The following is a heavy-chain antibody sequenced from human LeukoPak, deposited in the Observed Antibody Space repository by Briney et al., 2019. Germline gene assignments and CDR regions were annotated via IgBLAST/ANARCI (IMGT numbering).Heavy chain of an antibody. Sequence: GGSLRLSCAASGFTFSSYAMSWVRQAPGKGLEWVSAISGSGGSTYYADSVKGRFTISRDNSKNTLYLQMNSLRAEDTAVYYCAKALGYCSSTSCYAKHDYYYYGMDVWGQGTTVTVSS. CDR3: AKALGYCSSTSCYAKHDYYYYGMDV. CDR1: GFTFSSYA. D-gene: IGHD2-2*01. CDR2: ISGSGGST. J-gene: IGHJ6*02. V-gene: IGHV3-23*01.